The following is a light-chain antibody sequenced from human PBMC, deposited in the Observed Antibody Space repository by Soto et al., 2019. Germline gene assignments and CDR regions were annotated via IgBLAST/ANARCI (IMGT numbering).Light chain of an antibody. CDR1: QDISNY. CDR2: DAS. J-gene: IGKJ4*01. CDR3: QQYDNLPLT. V-gene: IGKV1-33*01. Sequence: DIQITQSPSSLSSSVGDRVAITCHSSQDISNYLNWYQQKPGKASKLLIYDASNLETGVPSRFSGSGSGTDFTFTISSLQPEHIATYYCQQYDNLPLTFGGGTKVDIK.